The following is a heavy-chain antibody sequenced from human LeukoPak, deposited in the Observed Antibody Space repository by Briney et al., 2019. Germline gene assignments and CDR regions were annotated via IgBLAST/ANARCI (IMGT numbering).Heavy chain of an antibody. D-gene: IGHD3-10*01. CDR1: GFTFTYAW. J-gene: IGHJ4*02. CDR3: TTEGQQMESSGFDY. CDR2: IASRPAGGAA. Sequence: GGSLRLSCAASGFTFTYAWMNWVRQAPGEGLEWVGRIASRPAGGAADYADSVRGRFSISRDDSKNTLYLQMNSLKTEDTAVYYCTTEGQQMESSGFDYWGQGTPVTVSS. V-gene: IGHV3-15*07.